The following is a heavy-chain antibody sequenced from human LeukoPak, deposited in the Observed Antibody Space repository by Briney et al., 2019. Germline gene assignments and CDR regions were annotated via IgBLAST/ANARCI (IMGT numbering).Heavy chain of an antibody. CDR2: IYTSGST. CDR1: GGSISSYY. Sequence: SETLSLTCTVSGGSISSYYWSWIRQPAGKGLEWIGRIYTSGSTNYNPSLKSRVTMSVDTSKNQFSLKLSSVTAADTAVCYCARDTQIHKDPTGYSSSWSAYYYYMDVWGKGTTVTVSS. D-gene: IGHD6-13*01. V-gene: IGHV4-4*07. CDR3: ARDTQIHKDPTGYSSSWSAYYYYMDV. J-gene: IGHJ6*03.